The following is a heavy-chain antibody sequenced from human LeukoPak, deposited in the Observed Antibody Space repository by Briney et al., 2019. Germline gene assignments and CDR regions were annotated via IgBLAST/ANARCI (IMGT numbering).Heavy chain of an antibody. V-gene: IGHV3-7*01. J-gene: IGHJ5*02. D-gene: IGHD3-10*01. CDR3: ARVISLGA. CDR1: GFSFSSFW. CDR2: IKQDGSEE. Sequence: GGSLRLSCEASGFSFSSFWMSWVRQAPGKGLEWVANIKQDGSEENYVDSVKGRFTISRDNAKKSLYLQMNSLRVEDTAVYYCARVISLGAWGQGTLVTVSS.